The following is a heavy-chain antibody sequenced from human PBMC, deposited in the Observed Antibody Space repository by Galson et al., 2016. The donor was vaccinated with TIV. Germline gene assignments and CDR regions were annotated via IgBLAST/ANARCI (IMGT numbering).Heavy chain of an antibody. Sequence: SVKVSRKASGYTFADYYIHWVRQAPGHGLEWMGWINPNSGGTLFARKLQGWVTLTRDTSINTAYMELSRLKSDDTAVYYCAKVAATSDGFDVWGQGTMVTVAS. CDR1: GYTFADYY. D-gene: IGHD2-15*01. CDR2: INPNSGGT. J-gene: IGHJ3*01. CDR3: AKVAATSDGFDV. V-gene: IGHV1-2*04.